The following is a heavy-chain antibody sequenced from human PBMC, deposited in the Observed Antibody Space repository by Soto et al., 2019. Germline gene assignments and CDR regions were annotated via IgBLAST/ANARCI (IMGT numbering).Heavy chain of an antibody. D-gene: IGHD6-13*01. CDR1: GGSISGYY. Sequence: QVQLRESGPGLVRPSETLSLTCTVSGGSISGYYWSWIRQPPGKGLEWIGYIYYNGKTNYNPSLKSRVTILVDTSKNQFSLNLSSVTAADTAVYYCARDRGRTAALDYWGQGNLVTVSS. CDR3: ARDRGRTAALDY. V-gene: IGHV4-59*01. J-gene: IGHJ4*02. CDR2: IYYNGKT.